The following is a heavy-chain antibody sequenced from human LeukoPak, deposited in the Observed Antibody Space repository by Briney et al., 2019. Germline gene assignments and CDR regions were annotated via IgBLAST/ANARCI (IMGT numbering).Heavy chain of an antibody. J-gene: IGHJ4*02. V-gene: IGHV4-59*01. D-gene: IGHD3-16*01. CDR1: GDSFTNYF. CDR3: ARGKGDFDS. CDR2: IYYTGST. Sequence: SETLSLTCTVSGDSFTNYFWSWIRQPPGKGLEWIGPIYYTGSTNYNPSLQSRVTISLDTSKNHFSLNLNSVTAADTAVYYCARGKGDFDSWGQGTLVTVSS.